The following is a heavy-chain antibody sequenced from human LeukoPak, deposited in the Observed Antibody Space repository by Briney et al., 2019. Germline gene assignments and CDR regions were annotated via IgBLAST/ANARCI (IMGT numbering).Heavy chain of an antibody. CDR2: ISHTGST. CDR1: GGFISSSPYY. V-gene: IGHV4-39*01. CDR3: ASPPQDSSGNWGWYFDF. J-gene: IGHJ2*01. D-gene: IGHD3-22*01. Sequence: SETLSLTCTVSGGFISSSPYYWGWIRQPPGKGLEWIGSISHTGSTFYDPSLRSRVTISVDTSKNRFSLKLRFVTAADTAVYYCASPPQDSSGNWGWYFDFWGRGTLVTVSS.